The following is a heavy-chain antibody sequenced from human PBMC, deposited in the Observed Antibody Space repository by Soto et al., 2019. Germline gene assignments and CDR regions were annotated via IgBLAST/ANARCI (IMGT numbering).Heavy chain of an antibody. CDR1: GYTFTSYG. CDR2: ISAYNGNT. V-gene: IGHV1-18*04. CDR3: ARAPRYSGYDLGY. Sequence: ASVKVSCKASGYTFTSYGISWVRQAPGQGLEWMGWISAYNGNTNYAQKLQGRVTMTTDTSTSTAYTELRSLRSDDTAVYYCARAPRYSGYDLGYWGQGTLVTVSS. D-gene: IGHD5-12*01. J-gene: IGHJ4*02.